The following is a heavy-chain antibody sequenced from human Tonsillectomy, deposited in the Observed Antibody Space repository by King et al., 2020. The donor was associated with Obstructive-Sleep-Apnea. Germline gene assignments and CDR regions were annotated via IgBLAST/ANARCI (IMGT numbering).Heavy chain of an antibody. CDR3: ARDRRYFDY. V-gene: IGHV3-30-3*01. CDR1: GVTFSSCA. CDR2: ISSDGSNK. J-gene: IGHJ4*02. Sequence: VQLVESGGGVVQPGRSLRLSCAASGVTFSSCAIHWVRQAPGKGLEWVAVISSDGSNKYYADSVKGRFTIARDNSKNTLYLQMNSLRPEDTAVYYCARDRRYFDYWGQGTLVTVSS.